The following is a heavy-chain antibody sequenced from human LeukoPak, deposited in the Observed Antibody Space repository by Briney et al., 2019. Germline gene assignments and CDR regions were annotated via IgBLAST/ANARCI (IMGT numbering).Heavy chain of an antibody. CDR3: ARELRYFDPHGMDV. CDR2: INPNSGGT. V-gene: IGHV1-2*02. Sequence: ASVKVSCKASGYTFTGYYMHWVRQAPGQGLEWMGWINPNSGGTNYAQKFQGRVTMTRDTSTSTVYMELSSLRSEDTAVYYCARELRYFDPHGMDVWGQGTTVTVSS. D-gene: IGHD3-9*01. J-gene: IGHJ6*02. CDR1: GYTFTGYY.